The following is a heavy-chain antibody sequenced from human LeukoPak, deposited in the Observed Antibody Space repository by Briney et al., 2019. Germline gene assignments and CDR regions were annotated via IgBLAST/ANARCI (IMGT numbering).Heavy chain of an antibody. CDR2: IYHSGST. Sequence: SETLSLTCAVSGGSISSGGYSWSWIRQPPGKGLEWIGYIYHSGSTYYNPSLKSRVTTSLDTSKNQFSLRLSAVTAADTAVYYCARETAAAGTLQVWGQGTLVTVSS. V-gene: IGHV4-30-2*01. CDR3: ARETAAAGTLQV. D-gene: IGHD6-13*01. CDR1: GGSISSGGYS. J-gene: IGHJ4*02.